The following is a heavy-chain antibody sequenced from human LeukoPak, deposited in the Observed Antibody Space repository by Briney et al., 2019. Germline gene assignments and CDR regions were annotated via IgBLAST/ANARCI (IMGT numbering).Heavy chain of an antibody. Sequence: ASVTVSCKASGYTFTSYYMEWVRQAPGQGLEWMGWINAKTGGANYAQHFQGRVTMTRDMSISTAYMELSSLSSDDTAVYYCARDRYMVRGVEGFGYWGQGTLVTVSS. D-gene: IGHD3-10*01. CDR2: INAKTGGA. V-gene: IGHV1-2*02. CDR3: ARDRYMVRGVEGFGY. CDR1: GYTFTSYY. J-gene: IGHJ4*02.